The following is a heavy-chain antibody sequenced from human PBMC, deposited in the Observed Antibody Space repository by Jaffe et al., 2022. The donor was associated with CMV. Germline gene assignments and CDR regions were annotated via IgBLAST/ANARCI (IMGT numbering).Heavy chain of an antibody. J-gene: IGHJ5*02. V-gene: IGHV1-69*09. CDR2: IIPILGIA. CDR1: GGTFSSYA. D-gene: IGHD1-26*01. CDR3: ARDWVKWELRYGWFDP. Sequence: QVQLVQSGAEVKKPGSSVKVSCKASGGTFSSYAISWVRQAPGQGLEWMGRIIPILGIANYAQKFQGRVTITADKSTSTAYMELSSLRSEDTAVYYCARDWVKWELRYGWFDPWGQGTLVTVSS.